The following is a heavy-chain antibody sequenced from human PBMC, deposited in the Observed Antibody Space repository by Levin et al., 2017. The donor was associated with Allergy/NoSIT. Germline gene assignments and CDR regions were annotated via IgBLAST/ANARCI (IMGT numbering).Heavy chain of an antibody. J-gene: IGHJ4*02. CDR2: IRSSVSTV. CDR1: GFTFSSYS. Sequence: GGSLRLSCAASGFTFSSYSMNWVRQAPGKGLEWVSTIRSSVSTVYYADSVKGRFTISRDNAKNSLYLQMNSLRAEDTAVYYCARYRDTSGWYAVDYWGQGTQVTVSS. CDR3: ARYRDTSGWYAVDY. V-gene: IGHV3-48*01. D-gene: IGHD6-19*01.